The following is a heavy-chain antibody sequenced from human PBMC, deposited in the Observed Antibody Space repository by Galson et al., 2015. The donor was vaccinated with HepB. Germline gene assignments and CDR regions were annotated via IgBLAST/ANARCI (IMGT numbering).Heavy chain of an antibody. D-gene: IGHD5-12*01. CDR3: ARLLLGYSGYDSNWFDP. J-gene: IGHJ5*02. Sequence: QSGAEVKKPGESLRISCKGSGYSFTSYWISWVRQMPGKGLEWMGRIDPSDSYTNYSPSFQGHVTISADRSISTAYLQWSSLKASDTAMYYCARLLLGYSGYDSNWFDPWGQGTLVTVSS. V-gene: IGHV5-10-1*01. CDR2: IDPSDSYT. CDR1: GYSFTSYW.